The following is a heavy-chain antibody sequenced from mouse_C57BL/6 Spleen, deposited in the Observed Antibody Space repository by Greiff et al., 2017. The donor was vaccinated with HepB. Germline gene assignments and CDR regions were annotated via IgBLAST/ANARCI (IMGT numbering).Heavy chain of an antibody. CDR1: GYTFTSYW. CDR2: IDPSDSYT. CDR3: AREEDYRFDY. D-gene: IGHD2-4*01. Sequence: QVQLQQPGAELVRPGTSVKLSCKASGYTFTSYWMHWVKQRPGQGLEWIGVIDPSDSYTNYNQKFKGKATLTVDTSSSTAYMQLSSLTSEDSAVYYCAREEDYRFDYWGQGTTLTVSS. V-gene: IGHV1-59*01. J-gene: IGHJ2*01.